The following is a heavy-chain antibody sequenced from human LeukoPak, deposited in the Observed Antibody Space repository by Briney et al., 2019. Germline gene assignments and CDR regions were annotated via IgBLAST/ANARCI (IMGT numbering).Heavy chain of an antibody. D-gene: IGHD3-10*01. CDR1: GYTFTSYD. J-gene: IGHJ5*02. CDR2: MNPNSGNT. V-gene: IGHV1-8*01. Sequence: GASVKVSCKASGYTFTSYDINWVRQATGQGLEWMGWMNPNSGNTGYAQKFQGRVTMTRNTSISTAYMELSSLRSEDTAVYYCARGSPPNYYGSGSYLLGFDPWGQGTLVTGSS. CDR3: ARGSPPNYYGSGSYLLGFDP.